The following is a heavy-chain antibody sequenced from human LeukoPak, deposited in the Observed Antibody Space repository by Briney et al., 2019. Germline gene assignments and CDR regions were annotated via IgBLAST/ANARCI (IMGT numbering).Heavy chain of an antibody. Sequence: GGSLRLSCAASGFTFSDYYVTWIRQAPGKGLEWVSYISGSGTTIYYAGSVKGRFTVSRDNAKNSLYLQMNSLRAEDTAVYYCARDPDYYASDYWGRGTLVTVSS. CDR3: ARDPDYYASDY. CDR2: ISGSGTTI. D-gene: IGHD3-16*01. J-gene: IGHJ4*02. V-gene: IGHV3-11*04. CDR1: GFTFSDYY.